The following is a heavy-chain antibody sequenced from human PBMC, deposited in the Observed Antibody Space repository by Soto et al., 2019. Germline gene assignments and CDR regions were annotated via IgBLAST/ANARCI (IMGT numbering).Heavy chain of an antibody. V-gene: IGHV3-21*01. CDR1: GFTFSRSA. CDR2: VSSDSAYI. CDR3: AGDRGGGALDY. J-gene: IGHJ4*02. Sequence: EVQLVESGGGLVKPGVSLRLSCTASGFTFSRSAMNWVRQAPGKGLEWVSSVSSDSAYIYYADSVKGRFTISRDNSENSLYLQMNNLRAEDTAVYYCAGDRGGGALDYWGQGTLVTVSS. D-gene: IGHD3-10*01.